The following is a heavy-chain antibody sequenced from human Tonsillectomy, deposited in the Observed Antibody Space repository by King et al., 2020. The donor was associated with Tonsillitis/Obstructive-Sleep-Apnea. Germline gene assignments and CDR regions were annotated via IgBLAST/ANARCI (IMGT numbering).Heavy chain of an antibody. CDR3: ARMENIAATDGDY. V-gene: IGHV1-46*01. CDR1: GYTFTSYY. D-gene: IGHD6-25*01. J-gene: IGHJ4*02. CDR2: INPSGGST. Sequence: VQLVESGAEVKKPGASVKISCKAFGYTFTSYYFHWVRQAPGQGLEWMGIINPSGGSTTYAQKFQGRVTMTRDTSTSTVYMELRSLRSEDTAVYYCARMENIAATDGDYWGQGTLVTVSS.